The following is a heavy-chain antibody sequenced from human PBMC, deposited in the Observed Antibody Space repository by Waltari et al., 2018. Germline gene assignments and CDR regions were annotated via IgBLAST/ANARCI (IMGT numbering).Heavy chain of an antibody. CDR2: IYHSGGT. CDR3: ARVDGWHYYDSSGYYYFDY. J-gene: IGHJ4*02. Sequence: QVQLQESGPGLVKPSETLSLTCTVSGYSISSGYYWGWIRQPPGKGLEWIGSIYHSGGTYYNPSLKSRVTISVDTSKNQFALKLSSVTAADTAVYYCARVDGWHYYDSSGYYYFDYWGQGTLVTVSS. V-gene: IGHV4-38-2*02. CDR1: GYSISSGYY. D-gene: IGHD3-22*01.